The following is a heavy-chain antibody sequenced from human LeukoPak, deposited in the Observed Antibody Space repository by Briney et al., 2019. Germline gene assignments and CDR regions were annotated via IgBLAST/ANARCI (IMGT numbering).Heavy chain of an antibody. CDR3: ARDIAAAGGYYYYGMDV. V-gene: IGHV1-2*02. CDR2: INPNSGST. Sequence: ASVKVSCKASGYTFTGYYMHWVRQAPGQGLEWMGWINPNSGSTNYAQKFQGRVTMTRDTSISTAYMELSRLRSDDTAVYYCARDIAAAGGYYYYGMDVWGQGTTVTVSS. CDR1: GYTFTGYY. D-gene: IGHD6-13*01. J-gene: IGHJ6*02.